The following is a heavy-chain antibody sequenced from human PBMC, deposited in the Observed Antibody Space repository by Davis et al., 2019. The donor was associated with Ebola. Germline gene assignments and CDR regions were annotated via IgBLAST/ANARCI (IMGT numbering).Heavy chain of an antibody. CDR3: ATCGFCVSSSGIDY. CDR1: GFTFSSYT. V-gene: IGHV3-23*01. J-gene: IGHJ4*02. D-gene: IGHD6-19*01. Sequence: GESLKISCAASGFTFSSYTMYWVRQGPGQGLEWVAGISGAGYNTYHADSVKGRFTISRDNSKNTLYLQMNSLSADDTAVYYCATCGFCVSSSGIDYRGQGTLVTVSS. CDR2: ISGAGYNT.